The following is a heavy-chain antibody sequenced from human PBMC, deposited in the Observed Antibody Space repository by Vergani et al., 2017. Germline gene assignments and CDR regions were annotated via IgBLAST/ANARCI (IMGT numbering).Heavy chain of an antibody. CDR3: AKLAAAGTGSYFDY. V-gene: IGHV3-23*01. J-gene: IGHJ4*02. CDR1: LFPFSSSP. D-gene: IGHD6-13*01. CDR2: FSVRGGST. Sequence: EVQLLESGGGLVQPAGSLPLSCPASLFPFSSSPMSWVRQAPGRGLAWVSSFSVRGGSTYYADSVKGRFTISRDNSKNTLYLQMNSLRAEDTAVYYCAKLAAAGTGSYFDYWGQGTLVTVSS.